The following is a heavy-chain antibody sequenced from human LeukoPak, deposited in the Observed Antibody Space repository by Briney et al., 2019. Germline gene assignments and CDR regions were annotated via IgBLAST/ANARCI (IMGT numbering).Heavy chain of an antibody. V-gene: IGHV3-23*01. D-gene: IGHD3-22*01. J-gene: IGHJ4*02. CDR3: AKVGGSGYYSY. CDR2: ISGSGGSI. Sequence: GGTLRLSCAASGFTFSSYGMSWVRQAPGKGLEWVSAISGSGGSIYYADSVKGRFTISRDNSKNTLYLQMNSLRAEDTAVYYCAKVGGSGYYSYWGQGTLVTVSS. CDR1: GFTFSSYG.